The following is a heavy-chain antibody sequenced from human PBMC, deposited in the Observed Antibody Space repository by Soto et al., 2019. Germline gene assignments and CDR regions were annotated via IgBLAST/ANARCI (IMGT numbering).Heavy chain of an antibody. CDR1: GDSVSSNSAA. CDR2: TYYRSKWYN. Sequence: TLSLTCAISGDSVSSNSAAWNWIRQSPSRGLEWLGRTYYRSKWYNDYAVSVKSRITINPDTSKNQFSLQLNSVTPEDTAVYYCARSPPADLGYCSGGSCGYYYYYMDVWGKGTTVTVSS. CDR3: ARSPPADLGYCSGGSCGYYYYYMDV. V-gene: IGHV6-1*01. J-gene: IGHJ6*03. D-gene: IGHD2-15*01.